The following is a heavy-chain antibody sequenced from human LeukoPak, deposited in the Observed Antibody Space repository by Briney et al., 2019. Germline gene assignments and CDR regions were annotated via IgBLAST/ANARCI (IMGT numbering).Heavy chain of an antibody. CDR1: GFTFDDYA. J-gene: IGHJ6*03. CDR2: ISWDGGST. CDR3: MRWSHDSGYYYMDV. V-gene: IGHV3-43D*03. D-gene: IGHD2-15*01. Sequence: GGSLRLSCAASGFTFDDYAMHWVRQAPGKGLEWVSLISWDGGSTYYADSVKGRFTISRDNAKNSLYLEMNSLRAEDTAVYYCMRWSHDSGYYYMDVWGKGTTVTVSS.